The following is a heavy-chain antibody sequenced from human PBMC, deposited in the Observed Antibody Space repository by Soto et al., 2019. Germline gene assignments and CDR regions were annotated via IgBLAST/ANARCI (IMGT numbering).Heavy chain of an antibody. CDR2: MNHNGKN. V-gene: IGHV4-4*02. D-gene: IGHD3-16*01. CDR1: GGSITTDNW. CDR3: ARDYRFGEATWAFDI. Sequence: SETLSLTCAVSGGSITTDNWYSWVRQPPGKGLEFIAEMNHNGKNNYNPSLRSRVTISMDKSNNRLSLNLNSVTAADTAVYYCARDYRFGEATWAFDIWGRGTMVTV. J-gene: IGHJ3*02.